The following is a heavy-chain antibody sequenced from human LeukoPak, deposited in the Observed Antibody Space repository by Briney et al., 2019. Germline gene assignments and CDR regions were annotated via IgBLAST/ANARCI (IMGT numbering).Heavy chain of an antibody. Sequence: SETLSLTCAVYGGSFSGYYWSWIRQPPGEGLEWIGYIYYSGSTNYNPSLKSRVTISVDTSKNQFSLKLSSVTAADTAVYYCARGTDILTGYYYFDYWGQGTLVTVTS. CDR2: IYYSGST. D-gene: IGHD3-9*01. J-gene: IGHJ4*02. V-gene: IGHV4-59*01. CDR3: ARGTDILTGYYYFDY. CDR1: GGSFSGYY.